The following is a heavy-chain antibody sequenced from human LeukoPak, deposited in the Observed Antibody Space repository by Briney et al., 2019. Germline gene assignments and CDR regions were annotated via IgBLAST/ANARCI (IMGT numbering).Heavy chain of an antibody. CDR1: GFIFSSHS. J-gene: IGHJ4*02. D-gene: IGHD3-10*01. CDR2: ISTGGSTI. V-gene: IGHV3-48*04. Sequence: GGSPRLSCAASGFIFSSHSMNWVRQAPGKGLEWVSYISTGGSTIYYADSVKGRFTISRDNAKNSLYLQMNSLRVEDTAVYYCARDRFYGSGSYAHFDYWGQGTLVTVSS. CDR3: ARDRFYGSGSYAHFDY.